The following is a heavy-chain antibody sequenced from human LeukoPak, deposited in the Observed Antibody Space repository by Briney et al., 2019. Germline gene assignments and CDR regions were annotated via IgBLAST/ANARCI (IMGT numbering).Heavy chain of an antibody. CDR3: ARSTVITLFDY. Sequence: PGGSLRLSCAASGFTFDDYAMHWVRQAPGTGLEWVSLISWDGGITFYADSVKGRFNISRDNSKNSLYLQMNSLRAEDTALYYCARSTVITLFDYWGQGTLVTVSS. CDR1: GFTFDDYA. V-gene: IGHV3-43D*03. D-gene: IGHD4-11*01. J-gene: IGHJ4*02. CDR2: ISWDGGIT.